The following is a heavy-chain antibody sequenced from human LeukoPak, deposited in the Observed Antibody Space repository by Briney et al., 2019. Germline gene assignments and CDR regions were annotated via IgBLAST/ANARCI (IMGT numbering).Heavy chain of an antibody. J-gene: IGHJ6*03. D-gene: IGHD2-21*01. Sequence: PSETLSLTCSVSSGSIISNNDYWGWIRQPPGKGLEWIATIHYSGRTYYNPSLKSRGTISADTSQNQFSLRLSSLTAADTAVYYCARVGYYPDYYMDVWGKGTTVTVSS. V-gene: IGHV4-39*07. CDR3: ARVGYYPDYYMDV. CDR1: SGSIISNNDY. CDR2: IHYSGRT.